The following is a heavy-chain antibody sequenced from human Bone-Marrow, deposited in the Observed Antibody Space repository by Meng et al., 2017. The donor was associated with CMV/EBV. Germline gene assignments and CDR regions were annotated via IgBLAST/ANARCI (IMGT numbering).Heavy chain of an antibody. J-gene: IGHJ4*02. CDR3: ARLIWYSSSWFNFDY. Sequence: KVSCKGSGYSFTSYWIGWVRQMPGKGLEWMGIIYPGDSDTRYSPSFQGQVTISADKSISTAYLQWSSLKASDTAMYYCARLIWYSSSWFNFDYWGQGTRVTGSS. CDR2: IYPGDSDT. CDR1: GYSFTSYW. D-gene: IGHD6-13*01. V-gene: IGHV5-51*01.